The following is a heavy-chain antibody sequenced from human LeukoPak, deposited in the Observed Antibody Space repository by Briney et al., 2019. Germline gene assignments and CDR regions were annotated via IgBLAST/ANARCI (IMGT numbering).Heavy chain of an antibody. J-gene: IGHJ5*02. D-gene: IGHD6-13*01. V-gene: IGHV4-30-2*01. CDR3: ARGPPGVAARRFDP. CDR2: IYHSGST. Sequence: PSQTLSLTCTVSGGSISSGGYYWNWIRQPPGKGLEWIGYIYHSGSTYYNPSLKSRVTISVDRSKNQFSLNLSSVTAADTAVYYCARGPPGVAARRFDPWGQGTLVTVSS. CDR1: GGSISSGGYY.